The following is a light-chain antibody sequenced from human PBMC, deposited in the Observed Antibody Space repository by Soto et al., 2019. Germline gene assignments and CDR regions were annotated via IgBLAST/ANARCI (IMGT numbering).Light chain of an antibody. Sequence: EIVLTQSPGTLSLSPWERATLSCRASQSVSSSYLAWYQQKPGQAPRLLIYDASSRATGIPDRFSGSGSGTDFTLTISRLEPEDFAVYYCQQYGSSPPKLTFGGGTKVDI. CDR1: QSVSSSY. CDR2: DAS. V-gene: IGKV3-20*01. CDR3: QQYGSSPPKLT. J-gene: IGKJ4*01.